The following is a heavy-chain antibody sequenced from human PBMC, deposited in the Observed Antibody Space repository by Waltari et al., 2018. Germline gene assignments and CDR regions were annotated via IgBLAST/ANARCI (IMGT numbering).Heavy chain of an antibody. CDR3: ARDREYCSSTSCYGDYYYGMDV. J-gene: IGHJ6*02. CDR1: GGSISSGSYY. V-gene: IGHV4-61*09. Sequence: QVQLQESGPGLVKPSQTLSLTCTVSGGSISSGSYYWSWIRQPAGKGPEWIGYIYTSGSTNYNPSLKSRVTISVDTSKNQFSLKLSSVTAADTAVYYCARDREYCSSTSCYGDYYYGMDVWGQGTTVTVSS. CDR2: IYTSGST. D-gene: IGHD2-2*01.